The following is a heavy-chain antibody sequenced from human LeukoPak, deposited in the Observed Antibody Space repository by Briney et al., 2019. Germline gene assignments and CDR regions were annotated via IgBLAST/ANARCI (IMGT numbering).Heavy chain of an antibody. CDR2: ISYDGSNK. D-gene: IGHD2-15*01. CDR3: AKIGGEGYCSGGSCHFDY. V-gene: IGHV3-30*18. J-gene: IGHJ4*02. Sequence: PGRSLRLSCAASGFTFSSYGMHWVRQAPGKGLEWVAVISYDGSNKYYAVSVKGRFTISRDNSKNTLYLQMNSLRAEDTAVYYCAKIGGEGYCSGGSCHFDYWGQGTLVTVSS. CDR1: GFTFSSYG.